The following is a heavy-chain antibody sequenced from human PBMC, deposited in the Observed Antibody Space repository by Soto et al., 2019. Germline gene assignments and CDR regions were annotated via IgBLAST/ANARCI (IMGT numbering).Heavy chain of an antibody. J-gene: IGHJ5*02. Sequence: ASVKVSCKASGYTSTNYYMHWVRQAPGQGLEWMGMINPSGDSATYAQKFRGRITMTRDTSTSTVYLDLSSLRSEDTAVYYCAGYYYNTSGPFDPCGQGTLVTVSS. CDR1: GYTSTNYY. CDR2: INPSGDSA. D-gene: IGHD3-22*01. CDR3: AGYYYNTSGPFDP. V-gene: IGHV1-46*01.